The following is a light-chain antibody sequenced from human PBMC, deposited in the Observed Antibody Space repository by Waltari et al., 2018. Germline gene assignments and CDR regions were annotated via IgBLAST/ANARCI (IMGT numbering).Light chain of an antibody. CDR3: QQYKSYPHS. Sequence: DIQMTQSPSSLSASVGDSVTITCRASQGISSWLAWYQQTPGKAPKSLIYSASILQSGVPSRFSGSGSGTEFTLTINGLQPDDFGTYYCQQYKSYPHSFGQGTKLDIK. V-gene: IGKV1D-16*01. J-gene: IGKJ2*03. CDR1: QGISSW. CDR2: SAS.